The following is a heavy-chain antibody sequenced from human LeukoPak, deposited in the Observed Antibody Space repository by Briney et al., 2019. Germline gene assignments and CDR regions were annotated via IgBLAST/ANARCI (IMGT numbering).Heavy chain of an antibody. D-gene: IGHD6-6*01. V-gene: IGHV4-34*01. Sequence: SSETLSLTCAVYGGSFSGYYWSWIRQPPGKGLEWIGEINHSGSTNYNPSLKSRVTISVDTSKNQFSLKLTSVTAADTAVYYCARAIRSSSSSPFFDYWGQGTLVTVSS. CDR3: ARAIRSSSSSPFFDY. J-gene: IGHJ4*02. CDR1: GGSFSGYY. CDR2: INHSGST.